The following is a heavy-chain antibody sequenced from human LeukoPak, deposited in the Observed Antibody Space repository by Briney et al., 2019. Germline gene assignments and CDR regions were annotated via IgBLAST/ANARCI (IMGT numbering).Heavy chain of an antibody. CDR2: ISSSNSYI. V-gene: IGHV3-21*01. D-gene: IGHD6-19*01. CDR1: GFTFSSYS. J-gene: IGHJ4*02. Sequence: SGGSLRLSCAASGFTFSSYSMNWVRQAPGKGLEWVSSISSSNSYIYYADSVKGRFTISRDNAKNSLYLQMNSLRAEDTAVYYCARDSSLSGWSDWGQGTLVTVSS. CDR3: ARDSSLSGWSD.